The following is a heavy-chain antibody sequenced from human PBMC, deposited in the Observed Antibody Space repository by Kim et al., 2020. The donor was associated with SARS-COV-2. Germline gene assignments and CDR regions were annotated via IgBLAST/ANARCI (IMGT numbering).Heavy chain of an antibody. Sequence: ASVKVSCKASGYTFTSFDINWVRQATGQGLEWVGWMNPNSGNTGSAQKFQGRLTMTRNTSITTAYMELSSLRSEDTAVYYCARRNTVTTRTLDYWGQGNLVSVSS. CDR1: GYTFTSFD. V-gene: IGHV1-8*01. CDR2: MNPNSGNT. D-gene: IGHD4-17*01. CDR3: ARRNTVTTRTLDY. J-gene: IGHJ4*02.